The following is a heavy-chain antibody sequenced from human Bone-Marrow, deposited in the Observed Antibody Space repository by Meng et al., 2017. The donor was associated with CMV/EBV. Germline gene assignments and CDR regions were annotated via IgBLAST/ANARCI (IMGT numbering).Heavy chain of an antibody. CDR3: ATDLGKIASRPGAFNI. CDR2: ITSGSGHI. Sequence: LSLTCAASGFTFSSYNMNWVRQAPRKGLEWVSSITSGSGHIYYADSVKGRFTISRDNANNSLYLQMNSLRAEDTAVYYCATDLGKIASRPGAFNIWGQGTMVTVSS. D-gene: IGHD6-6*01. V-gene: IGHV3-21*01. J-gene: IGHJ3*02. CDR1: GFTFSSYN.